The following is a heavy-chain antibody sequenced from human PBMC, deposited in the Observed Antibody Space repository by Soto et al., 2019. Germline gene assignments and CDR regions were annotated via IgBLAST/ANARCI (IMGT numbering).Heavy chain of an antibody. V-gene: IGHV3-30*18. CDR3: AKVESRDGYNSDDAFDI. J-gene: IGHJ3*02. Sequence: GGPLTLSSPASVVPFSIYGMHGVRTAQGKGLEWVAVISYEGSNKYYADSVKGRFTISRDNSKNTLYLQMNSLRAEDTAVYYCAKVESRDGYNSDDAFDIWGQGTMVTVSS. D-gene: IGHD1-1*01. CDR1: VVPFSIYG. CDR2: ISYEGSNK.